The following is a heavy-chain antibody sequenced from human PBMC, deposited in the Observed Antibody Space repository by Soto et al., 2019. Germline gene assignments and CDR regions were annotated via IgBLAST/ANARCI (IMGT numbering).Heavy chain of an antibody. CDR1: GYTFISYD. CDR2: MNPDSGNT. Sequence: ASVKVSCKASGYTFISYDINWVRQATGQGLEWMGWMNPDSGNTGYAQKFQGRVTMTRNTSISTAYMELSSLRSEDTAVYYCARGLYCSGGSCRPDDYWGQGTLVTVSS. V-gene: IGHV1-8*01. CDR3: ARGLYCSGGSCRPDDY. J-gene: IGHJ4*02. D-gene: IGHD2-15*01.